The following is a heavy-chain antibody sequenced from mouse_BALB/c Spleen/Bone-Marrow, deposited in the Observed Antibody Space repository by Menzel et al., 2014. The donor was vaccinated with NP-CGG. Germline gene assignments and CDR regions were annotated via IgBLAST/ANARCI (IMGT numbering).Heavy chain of an antibody. CDR2: IHPSDSET. J-gene: IGHJ3*01. CDR3: ARFGNYEGFAY. CDR1: GYSFTNYW. Sequence: VKLMESGAELVRPGASVKLSCKASGYSFTNYWMNWVKQRPGQGLEWIGMIHPSDSETRLNQKFKDKATLTVDKSSSTAYIQLTSPTSEDSAVYYCARFGNYEGFAYWGQGTLVTVSA. V-gene: IGHV1-74*01. D-gene: IGHD2-1*01.